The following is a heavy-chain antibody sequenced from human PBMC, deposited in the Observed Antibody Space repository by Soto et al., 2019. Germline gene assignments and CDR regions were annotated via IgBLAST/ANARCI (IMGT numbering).Heavy chain of an antibody. Sequence: QTGGSLRLSCAASGLTFSNYAMSWVRQAPGKGLEWVSGISRSAGATYYADSVKGRFTISRDNSKNTVYLQMNNLRADDTAVYYCAKIAAYNSDGIQHWGQGTLVTVSS. J-gene: IGHJ1*01. V-gene: IGHV3-23*01. CDR2: ISRSAGAT. CDR3: AKIAAYNSDGIQH. D-gene: IGHD3-22*01. CDR1: GLTFSNYA.